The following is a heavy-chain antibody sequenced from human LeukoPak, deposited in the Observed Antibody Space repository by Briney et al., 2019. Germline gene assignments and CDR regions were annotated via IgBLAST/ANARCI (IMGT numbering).Heavy chain of an antibody. CDR1: GGSISSSSYY. V-gene: IGHV4-39*01. CDR3: ASSATYYYDSSGYYYPHDAFDI. CDR2: IYYSGST. Sequence: PSETLSLTCTVSGGSISSSSYYWGWIRQPPGKGLEWIGSIYYSGSTYYNPSLKSRVTISVDTSKNQFSLKLSSVTAADTAVYYCASSATYYYDSSGYYYPHDAFDIWGQGTMVTVSS. D-gene: IGHD3-22*01. J-gene: IGHJ3*02.